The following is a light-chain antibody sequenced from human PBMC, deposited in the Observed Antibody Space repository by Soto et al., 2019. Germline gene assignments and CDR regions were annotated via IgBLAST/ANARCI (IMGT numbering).Light chain of an antibody. Sequence: EIVLPQSPGTLSLSPGEGATLSCRASESVASSYLAWYQQIPGQAPRLLIYGASSRATGIPDRFSGSGSGTEFTLTISSLQSEDFAVYYCQLYNNWPPWTFGQGTKVDIK. CDR3: QLYNNWPPWT. V-gene: IGKV3-20*01. CDR2: GAS. J-gene: IGKJ1*01. CDR1: ESVASSY.